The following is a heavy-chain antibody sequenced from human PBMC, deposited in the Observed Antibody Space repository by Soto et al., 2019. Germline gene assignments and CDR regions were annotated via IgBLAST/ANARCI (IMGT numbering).Heavy chain of an antibody. CDR2: INHSGST. V-gene: IGHV4-34*01. CDR1: GGSFSGYY. J-gene: IGHJ6*02. Sequence: QVQLQQWGAGLLKPSETLSLTCAVYGGSFSGYYWSWIRQPPGKGLEWIGEINHSGSTNYNPSLKSRVTISVDTSKNQFSLKLSPVTDADTAVYYCARIRSSGSYYSRPYYGMDVWGQGTTVTVSS. D-gene: IGHD1-26*01. CDR3: ARIRSSGSYYSRPYYGMDV.